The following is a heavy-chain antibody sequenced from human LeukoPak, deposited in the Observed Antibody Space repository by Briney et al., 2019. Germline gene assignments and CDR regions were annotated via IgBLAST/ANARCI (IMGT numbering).Heavy chain of an antibody. D-gene: IGHD3-3*01. CDR3: ARQESGPYHYMDV. CDR1: GGSISSYY. V-gene: IGHV4-59*08. J-gene: IGHJ6*03. CDR2: VYYSVST. Sequence: KPSETLSLTCSVSGGSISSYYWTWIRQAPGKGLEWIGYVYYSVSTNYNPSLKSRGSISQDTSKTQVSLKLSSVTAADTAVYYCARQESGPYHYMDVWGKGTTVTVSS.